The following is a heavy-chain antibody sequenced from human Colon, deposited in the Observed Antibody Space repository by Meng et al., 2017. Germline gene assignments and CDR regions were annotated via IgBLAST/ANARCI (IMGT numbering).Heavy chain of an antibody. CDR1: GYSISNGYH. J-gene: IGHJ5*02. D-gene: IGHD6-19*01. CDR2: IYHSGT. Sequence: SETLSLTCTVSGYSISNGYHWGWIRQPSGKGLEWIGSIYHSGTYYNPSLKSRVTISMDASKNQFSLKFNLVTAADTAVYYCARVAGNCFDPWGQGTLVTVSS. V-gene: IGHV4-38-2*02. CDR3: ARVAGNCFDP.